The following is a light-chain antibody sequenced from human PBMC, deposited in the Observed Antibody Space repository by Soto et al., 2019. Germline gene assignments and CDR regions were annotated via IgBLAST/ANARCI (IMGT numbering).Light chain of an antibody. J-gene: IGKJ5*01. V-gene: IGKV3-11*01. CDR2: DAS. CDR1: QSVSYY. CDR3: QQRKHWPPIT. Sequence: TLSFSHGERATLSCRAGQSVSYYFAWYQQKPGQAPRLLIYDASSRATGVPVRFSGSGSGTVFTLTIGSLEPEDSAVYYCQQRKHWPPITFGQGTRLEV.